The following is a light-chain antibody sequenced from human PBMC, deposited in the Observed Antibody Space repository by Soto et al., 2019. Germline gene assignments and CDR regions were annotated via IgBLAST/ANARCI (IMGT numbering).Light chain of an antibody. V-gene: IGKV3-20*01. Sequence: EIVLTQSPGTLSLSPGERATISCRASQSVSSNYLAWYQQKPGQAPRLLIYGASSRATGIPDRFSGSGFGTDFTLTISRLEPEDFAVFYCQQYGTSPVTFGQGTRLEIK. J-gene: IGKJ5*01. CDR1: QSVSSNY. CDR3: QQYGTSPVT. CDR2: GAS.